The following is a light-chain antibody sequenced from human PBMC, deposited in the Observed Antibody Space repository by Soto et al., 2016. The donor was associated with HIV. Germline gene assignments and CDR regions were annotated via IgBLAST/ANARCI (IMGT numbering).Light chain of an antibody. J-gene: IGLJ2*01. Sequence: SYELTQPPSVSVSPGQTATITCSGDKLGDKYVCWYQQKPGQSPALLIHQDTIRPSGIPERFSGSISGNTATLTISGTQAMDEADYYCQAWDTNTGVFGGGTELTVL. CDR3: QAWDTNTGV. V-gene: IGLV3-1*01. CDR1: KLGDKY. CDR2: QDT.